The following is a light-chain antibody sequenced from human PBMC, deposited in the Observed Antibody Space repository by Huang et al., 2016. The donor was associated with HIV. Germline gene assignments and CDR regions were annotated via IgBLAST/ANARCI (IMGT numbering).Light chain of an antibody. CDR1: QSIDTS. CDR2: GAA. V-gene: IGKV3-11*01. J-gene: IGKJ4*01. Sequence: EIVLTQSPVTLSLSPGDRATLSCRASQSIDTSLSWYQQKSGQAPRLLIYGAANRAAGVPARFSASGSETDFTLTIDSLDPDDFAIYHCQQRSKWPLTFGGGTKVEMK. CDR3: QQRSKWPLT.